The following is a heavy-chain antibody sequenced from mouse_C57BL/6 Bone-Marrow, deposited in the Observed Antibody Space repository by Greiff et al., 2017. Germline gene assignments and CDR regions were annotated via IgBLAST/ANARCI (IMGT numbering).Heavy chain of an antibody. CDR3: ARDDGYYDAMDY. CDR2: INPYNGGT. J-gene: IGHJ4*01. V-gene: IGHV1-19*01. CDR1: GYTFTDYY. D-gene: IGHD2-3*01. Sequence: EVQLVESGPVLVKPGASVKMSCKASGYTFTDYYMNWVKQSHGKSLEWIGVINPYNGGTSYNQKFKGKATLTVDKSSSTAYMELNSLTSEDSAVYYCARDDGYYDAMDYWGQGTSVTVSS.